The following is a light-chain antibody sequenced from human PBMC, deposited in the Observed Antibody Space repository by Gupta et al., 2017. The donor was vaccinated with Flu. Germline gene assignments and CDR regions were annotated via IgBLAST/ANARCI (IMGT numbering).Light chain of an antibody. Sequence: IVMTQSPATLSVSAGDRATLSCRASENINHNIAWYQQRPGQAPRLLVYGAFTRAAGTPVRFSGSGSGTYFTLTISSPQPEDSALYHCQQYEGWPLAFGQGTNVEIK. J-gene: IGKJ1*01. CDR1: ENINHN. CDR2: GAF. V-gene: IGKV3D-15*01. CDR3: QQYEGWPLA.